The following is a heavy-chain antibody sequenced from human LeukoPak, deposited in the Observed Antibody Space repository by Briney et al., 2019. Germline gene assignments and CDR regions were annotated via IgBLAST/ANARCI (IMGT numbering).Heavy chain of an antibody. D-gene: IGHD1-1*01. V-gene: IGHV3-23*01. CDR2: IRGVGET. CDR3: AKANWISNADAVW. J-gene: IGHJ4*02. CDR1: GFSFTTYA. Sequence: PGGSLRLSCAASGFSFTTYAMSWVRQAPARGPEWVSSIRGVGETFYADSVKGRFTLSRDDSRNTVYLQMNNLRVEDTAIYYCAKANWISNADAVWWGQRTHVTLSS.